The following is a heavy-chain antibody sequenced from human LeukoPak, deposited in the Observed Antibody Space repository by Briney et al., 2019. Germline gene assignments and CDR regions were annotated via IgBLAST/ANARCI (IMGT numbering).Heavy chain of an antibody. D-gene: IGHD4-17*01. Sequence: SETLSLTCNVSGGSFSPYYWSWVRQPAGKGLEWIGRIYASGSVSSSGSTNYNPSLKSRVTMSVDTSKKQFSLRLNSVTAADTAVYYCAREKTVLHYYYGMDVWGQGTTVTVSS. CDR2: IYASGSVSSSGST. J-gene: IGHJ6*02. CDR3: AREKTVLHYYYGMDV. V-gene: IGHV4-4*07. CDR1: GGSFSPYY.